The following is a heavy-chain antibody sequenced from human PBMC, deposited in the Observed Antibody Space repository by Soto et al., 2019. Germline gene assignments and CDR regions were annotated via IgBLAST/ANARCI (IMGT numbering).Heavy chain of an antibody. CDR3: ASDPTVRITGTPSPHP. J-gene: IGHJ5*02. CDR2: IIAIFGTA. CDR1: GGTFSSYA. Sequence: QVQLVQSGAEVKKPGSSVKVSCKASGGTFSSYAISWVRQAPGQGLEWMGVIIAIFGTANYAQKFQGRVTITADESTSSAYLALSSLRSDDTAVYYCASDPTVRITGTPSPHPWGQGTLVTVSS. D-gene: IGHD1-7*01. V-gene: IGHV1-69*12.